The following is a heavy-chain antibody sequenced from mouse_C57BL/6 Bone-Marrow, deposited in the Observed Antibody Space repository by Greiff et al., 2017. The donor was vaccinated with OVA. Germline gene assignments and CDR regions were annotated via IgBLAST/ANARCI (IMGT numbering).Heavy chain of an antibody. V-gene: IGHV1-53*01. J-gene: IGHJ1*03. CDR2: INPSNGGT. Sequence: VQLQQPGTELVKPGASVKLSCKASGYTFTSYWMHWVKQRPGQGLEWIGNINPSNGGTNYNEKFKSKATLTVDKSSSTAYMQLSTLTSEDSAVYYCARGGNDYGFYWYFDVWGTGTTVTVSS. D-gene: IGHD2-4*01. CDR3: ARGGNDYGFYWYFDV. CDR1: GYTFTSYW.